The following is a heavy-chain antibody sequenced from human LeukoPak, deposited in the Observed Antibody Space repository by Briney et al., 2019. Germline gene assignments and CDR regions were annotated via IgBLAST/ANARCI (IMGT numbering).Heavy chain of an antibody. CDR3: ARGLSSYYDSSGPRELIQH. D-gene: IGHD3-22*01. J-gene: IGHJ1*01. CDR1: GYTFTGYY. V-gene: IGHV1-2*06. CDR2: INPNSGGT. Sequence: ASVKVSCKASGYTFTGYYMHWVRQAPGQGPEWMGRINPNSGGTNYAQKFQGRVTITRNTSISTAYMELSSLRSEDTAGYYCARGLSSYYDSSGPRELIQHWGQGTLVTVSS.